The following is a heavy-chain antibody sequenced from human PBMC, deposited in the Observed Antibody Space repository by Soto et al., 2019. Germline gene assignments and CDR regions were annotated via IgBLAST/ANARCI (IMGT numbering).Heavy chain of an antibody. CDR1: GGSISSSSYY. CDR2: IYYSGST. J-gene: IGHJ5*02. Sequence: SETLSLTCTVSGGSISSSSYYWGLIRQPPGKGLEWIGSIYYSGSTYYNPSLKSRVTISVDTSKNQFSLKLSSVTAADTAVYYCARPVGKDYGDYVGWFDPWGQGTLVTVSS. V-gene: IGHV4-39*01. D-gene: IGHD4-17*01. CDR3: ARPVGKDYGDYVGWFDP.